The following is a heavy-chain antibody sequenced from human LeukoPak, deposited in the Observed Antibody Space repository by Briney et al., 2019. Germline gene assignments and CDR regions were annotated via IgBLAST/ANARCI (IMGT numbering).Heavy chain of an antibody. CDR1: GYSFTTYD. CDR2: MNPNTGDT. CDR3: ARGRDLGFDP. J-gene: IGHJ5*02. D-gene: IGHD2-21*01. V-gene: IGHV1-8*01. Sequence: ASVRVSCKASGYSFTTYDINWVRQATGQGLEWMGWMNPNTGDTGYAQRFQGRVTMTRDTSISTAYMELSSLRSDDTAVYYCARGRDLGFDPWGQGTLLTVSS.